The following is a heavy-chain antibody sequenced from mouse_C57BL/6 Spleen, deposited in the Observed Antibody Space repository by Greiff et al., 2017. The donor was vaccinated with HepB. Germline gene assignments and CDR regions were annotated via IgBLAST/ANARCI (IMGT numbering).Heavy chain of an antibody. CDR1: GYSITSGYY. V-gene: IGHV3-6*01. Sequence: ESGPGLVKPSQSLSLTCSVTGYSITSGYYWNWIRQFPGNKLEWMGYISYDGSNNYNPSLKNRISITRDTSKNQFFLKLNSVTTEDTATYYCARPYYYGSWYFDVWGTGTTVTVSS. D-gene: IGHD1-1*01. CDR2: ISYDGSN. CDR3: ARPYYYGSWYFDV. J-gene: IGHJ1*03.